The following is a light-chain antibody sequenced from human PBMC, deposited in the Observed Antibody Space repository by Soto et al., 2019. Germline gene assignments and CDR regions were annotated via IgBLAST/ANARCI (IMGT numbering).Light chain of an antibody. J-gene: IGKJ2*01. CDR1: RSVSSN. V-gene: IGKV3-15*01. CDR2: GAS. Sequence: EIVMTQSPATLSVSPGERATLSCRASRSVSSNLAWYQQKPGQAPRLLMYGASTRATGIPARFSGSGSGTEFTLTISSLQSEDXAVYYCQQYNNWPPYTFGQGTKLEIK. CDR3: QQYNNWPPYT.